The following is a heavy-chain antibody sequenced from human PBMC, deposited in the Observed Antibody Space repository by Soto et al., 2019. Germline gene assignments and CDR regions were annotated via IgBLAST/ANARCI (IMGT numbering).Heavy chain of an antibody. Sequence: EVQLVESGGGLVKPGGSLRLSCAASGLTFSSYIMNWVRQAPGKGLEWVSSISSSSSYIYYADSVKGRFTISRDNAKNSLYLQMNSLRAEDTAVYYCARVLDYDYVWGSYPLNWFDPWGQGTLVTVSS. CDR1: GLTFSSYI. V-gene: IGHV3-21*02. CDR2: ISSSSSYI. J-gene: IGHJ5*02. CDR3: ARVLDYDYVWGSYPLNWFDP. D-gene: IGHD3-16*02.